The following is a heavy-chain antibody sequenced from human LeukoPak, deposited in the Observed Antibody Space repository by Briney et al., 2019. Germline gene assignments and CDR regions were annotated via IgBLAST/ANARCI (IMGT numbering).Heavy chain of an antibody. CDR2: IYPGDSDT. D-gene: IGHD3-10*01. CDR3: ARIYGSGSYLTTPFDY. J-gene: IGHJ4*02. Sequence: GESLKISCKGSGYSFTSYWIGWVRPMPGKGLEWMGIIYPGDSDTRYSPSFQGQVTISADKSISTAYLQWSSLKASDTAMYYCARIYGSGSYLTTPFDYWGQGTPVTVSS. V-gene: IGHV5-51*01. CDR1: GYSFTSYW.